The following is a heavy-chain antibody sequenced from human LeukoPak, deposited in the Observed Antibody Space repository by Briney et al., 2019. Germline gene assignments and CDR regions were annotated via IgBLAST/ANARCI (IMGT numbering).Heavy chain of an antibody. CDR2: ISTYTGRA. CDR1: GYKFNVYD. CDR3: ARADGTNSGTNAFDV. D-gene: IGHD4-23*01. J-gene: IGHJ3*01. Sequence: ASVKVSCKTSGYKFNVYDILWVRQAPGHGVDDVGWISTYTGRANYAQKFQGRVSIITDTSTSTAYLELTNLTSSDTGLYYCARADGTNSGTNAFDVWGLGTMVTVAS. V-gene: IGHV1-18*01.